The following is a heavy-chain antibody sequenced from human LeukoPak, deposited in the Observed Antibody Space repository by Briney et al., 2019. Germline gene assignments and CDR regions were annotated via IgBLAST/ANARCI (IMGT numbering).Heavy chain of an antibody. J-gene: IGHJ4*02. V-gene: IGHV3-7*01. D-gene: IGHD4-17*01. CDR3: VRGPHYGAYTDYFDY. CDR1: GFTFSRHW. CDR2: IKQGGSEN. Sequence: PGGSLRLSCAASGFTFSRHWRSWVRQAPGKGLEWVATIKQGGSENYYVDSVKGRFAISRDDANNSLYLQMNGLRVEDTALYYCVRGPHYGAYTDYFDYWGQGTLVTVSS.